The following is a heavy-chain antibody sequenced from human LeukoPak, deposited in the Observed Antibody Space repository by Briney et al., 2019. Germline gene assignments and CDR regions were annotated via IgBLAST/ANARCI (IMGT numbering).Heavy chain of an antibody. J-gene: IGHJ5*02. CDR2: IIPIFGTA. V-gene: IGHV1-69*05. Sequence: ASVKVSCKASGGTFSSYAISWVRQAPGQGLEWMGGIIPIFGTANYAQKFQGRVTITTDESTSTAYMELSSLRSEDTAVYYCARGPSSGSYYKWFDPWGQGTLVTVSS. CDR3: ARGPSSGSYYKWFDP. CDR1: GGTFSSYA. D-gene: IGHD1-26*01.